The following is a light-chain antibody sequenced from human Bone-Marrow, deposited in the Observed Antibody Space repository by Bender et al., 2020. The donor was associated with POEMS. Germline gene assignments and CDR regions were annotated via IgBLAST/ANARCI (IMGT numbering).Light chain of an antibody. CDR3: CSYAGSSAYV. V-gene: IGLV2-23*02. CDR2: DVT. Sequence: QSALTQPASVSGSPGQSITISCTGTDSDVGTYNFVSWYQHPPGKAPKLVIYDVTQRPSGVSNRFSGSKSGNTASLTISGLQAEDEADYYCCSYAGSSAYVFGTGTTVTVL. CDR1: DSDVGTYNF. J-gene: IGLJ1*01.